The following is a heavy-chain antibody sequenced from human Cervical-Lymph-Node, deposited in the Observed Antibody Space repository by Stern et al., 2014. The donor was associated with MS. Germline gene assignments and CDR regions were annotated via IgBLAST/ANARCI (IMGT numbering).Heavy chain of an antibody. J-gene: IGHJ4*02. CDR2: IPISGTT. D-gene: IGHD5-24*01. CDR3: SRDADGYSLVFGY. Sequence: QVQLQESGPGLVKPSQTLSLTCAVTGGSISSAAFYWSWIRQSPGLGLEWIGYIPISGTTYYNPSLKSRVTMSVDTSKNQFSLKLRSVTAADTAVYYCSRDADGYSLVFGYWGRGTLVTVSS. V-gene: IGHV4-30-4*01. CDR1: GGSISSAAFY.